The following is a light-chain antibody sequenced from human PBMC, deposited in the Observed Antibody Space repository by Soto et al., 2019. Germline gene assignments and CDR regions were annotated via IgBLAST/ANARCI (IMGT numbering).Light chain of an antibody. J-gene: IGKJ2*01. V-gene: IGKV3-20*01. Sequence: EIVLTQSPGTLSLSPGERATLSCRASESIRSTNLAWYQQKPGQSPRLLIYVASNRATGVPDWFSGSGSGADFTLSISRLEPEDFAVYFCQHYGSPPRYTFGQATQLDIK. CDR1: ESIRSTN. CDR3: QHYGSPPRYT. CDR2: VAS.